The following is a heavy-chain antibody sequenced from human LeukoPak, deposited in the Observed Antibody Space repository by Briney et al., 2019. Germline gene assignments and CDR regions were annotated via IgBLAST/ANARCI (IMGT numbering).Heavy chain of an antibody. V-gene: IGHV5-51*01. CDR3: ARNMKSAGTHDAFDI. CDR1: GYSFTSYW. D-gene: IGHD6-19*01. CDR2: IYPGDSDT. Sequence: GGSLQISCKGSGYSFTSYWIGWVRQMPGKGLEWMGIIYPGDSDTRYSPSFQGQVTISADKSISTAYLQWSSLKASDTAMYYCARNMKSAGTHDAFDIWGQGTMVTVSS. J-gene: IGHJ3*02.